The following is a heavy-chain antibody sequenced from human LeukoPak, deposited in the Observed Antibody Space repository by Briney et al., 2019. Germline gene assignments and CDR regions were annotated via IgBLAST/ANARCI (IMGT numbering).Heavy chain of an antibody. Sequence: PGGSLRLSCVASGFTFSNYAMSWARQAPGKGLELVSGIYGSDDKTVYGDAVKGRFTISRDNSKNTLYLQMNSLRADDTAVYYCAKTQGYYDAWGQGALVTVSS. J-gene: IGHJ5*02. V-gene: IGHV3-23*01. CDR3: AKTQGYYDA. D-gene: IGHD2-15*01. CDR2: IYGSDDKT. CDR1: GFTFSNYA.